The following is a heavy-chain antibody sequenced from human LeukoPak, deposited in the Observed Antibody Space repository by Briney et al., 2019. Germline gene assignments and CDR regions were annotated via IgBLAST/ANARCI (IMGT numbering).Heavy chain of an antibody. J-gene: IGHJ4*02. D-gene: IGHD3-16*01. Sequence: GGSLRLSCAASGFTFSSYSMNWVRQAPGKGLEWVSSISSSSSYIYYADSVKGRFTISRDNAKNSLYLQMNSLRAEDTAVYYCATTMITFGGVPDYWGQGTLVTVSS. CDR2: ISSSSSYI. V-gene: IGHV3-21*01. CDR3: ATTMITFGGVPDY. CDR1: GFTFSSYS.